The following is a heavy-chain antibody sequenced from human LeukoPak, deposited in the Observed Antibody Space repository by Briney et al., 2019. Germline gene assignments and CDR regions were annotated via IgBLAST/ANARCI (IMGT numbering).Heavy chain of an antibody. Sequence: GGSLRFSCAASGFTFSSYEMNWVRQAPGKGLEWVSYISSSGSTIYYADSVRGRFTISRDNAKNSLYLRMNSLRAEDTAVYYCAREWAAAGTPFDYWGQGTLVTVSS. V-gene: IGHV3-48*03. CDR3: AREWAAAGTPFDY. CDR1: GFTFSSYE. D-gene: IGHD6-13*01. CDR2: ISSSGSTI. J-gene: IGHJ4*02.